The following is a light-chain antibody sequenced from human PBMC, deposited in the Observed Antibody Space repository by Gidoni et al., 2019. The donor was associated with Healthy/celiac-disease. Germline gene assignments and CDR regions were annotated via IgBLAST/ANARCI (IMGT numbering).Light chain of an antibody. CDR3: QQYGSSPWT. CDR2: GAS. J-gene: IGKJ1*01. V-gene: IGKV3-20*01. Sequence: EIVLTQSPGTLSLSPGERATLSCRASQSVSSSYLAWYQQTPGQPPRLLIYGASSRATGIPDMFSGSGSATDFTLTISRLAPEDFAVYYCQQYGSSPWTFXQXTKVEIK. CDR1: QSVSSSY.